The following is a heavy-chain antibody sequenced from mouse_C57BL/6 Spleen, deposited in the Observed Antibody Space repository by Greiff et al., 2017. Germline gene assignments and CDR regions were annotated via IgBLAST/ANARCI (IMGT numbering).Heavy chain of an antibody. CDR3: ASSSFAY. CDR2: ISSGSSTI. J-gene: IGHJ3*01. V-gene: IGHV5-17*01. CDR1: GFTFSDYG. Sequence: EVMLVESGGGLVKPGGSLKLSCAASGFTFSDYGMHWVRQAPEKGLEWVAYISSGSSTIYYADTVKGRFTISRDNAKNTLFLQMTSLRSEDTAMXYCASSSFAYWGQGTLVTVSA.